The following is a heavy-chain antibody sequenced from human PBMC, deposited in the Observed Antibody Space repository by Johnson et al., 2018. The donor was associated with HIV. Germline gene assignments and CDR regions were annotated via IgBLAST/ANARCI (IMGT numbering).Heavy chain of an antibody. CDR3: AREFGIFGVVPLGAFDI. CDR1: GFTFSSYW. Sequence: EVQLVESGGGLVQPGGSLRLSCAASGFTFSSYWMSWVRQASGQGLEWVANIKQDGSAKYYVDSVQGRFTTSRDNAKNSLYLQMNSLRAEDTAVYYCAREFGIFGVVPLGAFDIWGQGTMVTVSS. D-gene: IGHD3-3*01. CDR2: IKQDGSAK. V-gene: IGHV3-7*01. J-gene: IGHJ3*02.